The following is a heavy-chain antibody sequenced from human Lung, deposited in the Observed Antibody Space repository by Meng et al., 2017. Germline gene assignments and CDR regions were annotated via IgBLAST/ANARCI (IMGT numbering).Heavy chain of an antibody. V-gene: IGHV3-15*01. CDR1: GFTFSNAY. D-gene: IGHD5-12*01. J-gene: IGHJ4*02. CDR2: IKSKPDGETI. CDR3: SGHIDY. Sequence: EVRLVGSGGGLVKPGGSLRVSCEGSGFTFSNAYMTWVRQVPGKRLEWVGRIKSKPDGETIDYAAPVKGRFTISRDDSKNTVYLQMNSLKTEDTAVYYCSGHIDYWGQGTLVTVSS.